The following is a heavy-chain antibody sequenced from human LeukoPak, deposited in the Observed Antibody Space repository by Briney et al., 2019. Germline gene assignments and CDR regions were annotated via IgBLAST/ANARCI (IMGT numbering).Heavy chain of an antibody. CDR3: ATDGAGFDT. V-gene: IGHV3-48*04. CDR1: GFAFTSYW. J-gene: IGHJ5*02. Sequence: PGGSLRLSCAASGFAFTSYWMLWVRQAPGKGLEWLSYINIGGTNTHYADSVKGRFTISRDNAKKSLYLEMNNLRAEDTAVYYCATDGAGFDTWGQGVLVTVSS. CDR2: INIGGTNT.